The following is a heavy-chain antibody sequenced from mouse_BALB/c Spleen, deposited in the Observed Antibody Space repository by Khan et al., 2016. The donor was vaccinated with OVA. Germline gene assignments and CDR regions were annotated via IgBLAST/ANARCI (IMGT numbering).Heavy chain of an antibody. J-gene: IGHJ3*01. D-gene: IGHD2-1*01. CDR1: GYSFTSYY. CDR2: VDPFNGGT. Sequence: VQLKESGPELMKPGASVKISCKASGYSFTSYYIHWVKQRPGKSLEWIGYVDPFNGGTNYNQKFKGKATFTVDTSSSTAYMHLSSLTSEDSAVYSSTRHGNVAWFAYWGQGTMVTVSA. CDR3: TRHGNVAWFAY. V-gene: IGHV1S135*01.